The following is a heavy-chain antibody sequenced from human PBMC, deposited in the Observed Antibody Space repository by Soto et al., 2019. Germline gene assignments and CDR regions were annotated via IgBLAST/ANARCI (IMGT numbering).Heavy chain of an antibody. J-gene: IGHJ6*02. V-gene: IGHV1-69*12. CDR2: IIPVFGTP. CDR3: ARGDATKIVVTTYYAMDV. D-gene: IGHD3-22*01. Sequence: QVQLVQSGAEVKKPGSSVKVSCKASGGSLSNYGISWVRQAPGQGLEWMGAIIPVFGTPNYAQKFQDRVTITADESTTTVYMEARRLTSEDTAVYYCARGDATKIVVTTYYAMDVWGQGTTVTVSS. CDR1: GGSLSNYG.